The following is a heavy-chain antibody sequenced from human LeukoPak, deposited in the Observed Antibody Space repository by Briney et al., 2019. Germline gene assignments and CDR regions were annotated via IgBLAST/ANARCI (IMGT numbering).Heavy chain of an antibody. Sequence: GGSLRLSRAASGFTFSSYWMSWVRQAPGKGLEWVANIKQDGSEKYYVDSVKGRFTISRDNAKNSLYLQMNSLRAEDTAVYYCAKDLYDFWSGRLGGAFDIWGQGTMVTVSS. V-gene: IGHV3-7*01. D-gene: IGHD3-3*01. CDR3: AKDLYDFWSGRLGGAFDI. CDR1: GFTFSSYW. J-gene: IGHJ3*02. CDR2: IKQDGSEK.